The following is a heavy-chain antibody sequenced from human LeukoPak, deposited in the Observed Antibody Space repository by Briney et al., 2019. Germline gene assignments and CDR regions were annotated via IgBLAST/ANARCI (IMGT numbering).Heavy chain of an antibody. J-gene: IGHJ5*02. CDR3: AKAWGDIVLVPAENWFDP. CDR1: GFTFSSYG. CDR2: IWYDGSNK. Sequence: GGSLRLSCAASGFTFSSYGMHWVRQAPGKGLEWVAVIWYDGSNKYYADSVKGRFTISRDNSKNTLYLQMNSLRAEDTAVYYCAKAWGDIVLVPAENWFDPWGQGTLVTVSS. V-gene: IGHV3-30*02. D-gene: IGHD2-2*01.